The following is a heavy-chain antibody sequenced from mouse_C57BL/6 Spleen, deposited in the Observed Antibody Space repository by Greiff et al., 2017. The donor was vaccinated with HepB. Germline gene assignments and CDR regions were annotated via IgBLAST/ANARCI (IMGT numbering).Heavy chain of an antibody. CDR2: IHPSDSDT. J-gene: IGHJ4*01. V-gene: IGHV1-74*01. Sequence: QVQLQQPGAELVKPGASVKVSCKASGYTFTSYWMHWVKQRPGQGLEWIGRIHPSDSDTNYNQKFKGKATLTVDKSSSTAYMQLSSLTSEDSAVYYCAGGGDSSGYHYAMDYWGQGTSVTVSS. D-gene: IGHD3-2*02. CDR1: GYTFTSYW. CDR3: AGGGDSSGYHYAMDY.